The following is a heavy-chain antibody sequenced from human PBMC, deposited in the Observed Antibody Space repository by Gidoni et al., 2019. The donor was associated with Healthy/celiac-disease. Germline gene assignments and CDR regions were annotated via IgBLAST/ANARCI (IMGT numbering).Heavy chain of an antibody. CDR1: VFTSTSYG. CDR2: ISYDGSNK. CDR3: AKQDSSSWPRYYYYGMDV. J-gene: IGHJ6*02. V-gene: IGHV3-30*18. Sequence: QVRLLESGGVVVQPGRSLRLSCAASVFTSTSYGMPWVRQAPGKGLVWGAVISYDGSNKHYADSVKGRFTISRDNSKNTLYLQMNSLRAEDTAVYYCAKQDSSSWPRYYYYGMDVWGQGTTVTVSS. D-gene: IGHD6-13*01.